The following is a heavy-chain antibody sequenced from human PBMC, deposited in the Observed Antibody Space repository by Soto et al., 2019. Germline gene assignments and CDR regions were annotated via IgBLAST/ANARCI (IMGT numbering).Heavy chain of an antibody. J-gene: IGHJ6*02. CDR1: GFSFISYS. D-gene: IGHD3-16*01. Sequence: GGSLRLSCAASGFSFISYSINFFRHAALKWLEWVSNISSSSSSIYYADSVKGRFTISRDNAKNSLYLQMNSLRDEDTAVYYCARDWGSSARGYYYGMDVWGQGTTVTVSS. V-gene: IGHV3-48*02. CDR2: ISSSSSSI. CDR3: ARDWGSSARGYYYGMDV.